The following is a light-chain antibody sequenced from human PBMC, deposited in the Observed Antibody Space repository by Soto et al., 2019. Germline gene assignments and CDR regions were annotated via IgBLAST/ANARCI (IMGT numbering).Light chain of an antibody. J-gene: IGKJ4*01. CDR2: DAS. CDR1: HDIGNS. Sequence: DLQMTQSPPSLSASVGDRVTVTCRASHDIGNSLAWYQQRPGKSPRLLIYDASTLQSGVPARFSGSGSGTDFTLAINSLRPEDVATYYCQNYNSAPFTFGGGTKV. V-gene: IGKV1-27*01. CDR3: QNYNSAPFT.